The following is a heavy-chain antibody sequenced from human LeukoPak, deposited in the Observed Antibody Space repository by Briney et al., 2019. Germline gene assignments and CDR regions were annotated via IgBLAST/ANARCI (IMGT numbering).Heavy chain of an antibody. Sequence: GRSLRLSCAASGFTFSSYGMHWVRQAPGKGLEWVAVIWYDGSNKYYADSVKGRFTISRDNSKNTLYLQMNSLRAEDTAVYYCAKDVAGAGRFYFDYWGQGTLVTVSS. CDR1: GFTFSSYG. D-gene: IGHD6-13*01. CDR2: IWYDGSNK. J-gene: IGHJ4*02. V-gene: IGHV3-33*06. CDR3: AKDVAGAGRFYFDY.